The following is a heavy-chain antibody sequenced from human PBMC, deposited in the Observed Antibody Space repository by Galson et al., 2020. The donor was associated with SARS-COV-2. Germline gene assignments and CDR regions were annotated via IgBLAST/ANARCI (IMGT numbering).Heavy chain of an antibody. CDR1: AFTFSSYA. Sequence: GGSLRLSCAASAFTFSSYAMSWVRQAPGKGLEWVSVISTGGGSTYYADSVKGRFTISRDNPKNTLYLQMNSLRAEDTAVYYCAKHLYGSGSYGGRFFDYWGQGTLVTVSS. J-gene: IGHJ4*02. V-gene: IGHV3-23*01. D-gene: IGHD3-10*01. CDR3: AKHLYGSGSYGGRFFDY. CDR2: ISTGGGST.